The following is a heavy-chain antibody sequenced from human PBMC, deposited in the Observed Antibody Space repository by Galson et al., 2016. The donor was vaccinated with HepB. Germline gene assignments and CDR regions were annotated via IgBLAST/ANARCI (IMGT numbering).Heavy chain of an antibody. CDR3: ARTRRDRYYYGSGTFTNAFDR. CDR1: GFTFNTYE. D-gene: IGHD3-10*01. J-gene: IGHJ3*01. V-gene: IGHV3-48*03. CDR2: ISDSGHTI. Sequence: SLRLSCAASGFTFNTYEINWVRQAPGKGLEWVSYISDSGHTIYYADSVRGRFTISRDNAKSSVNLQMNSLRAEDTAVYFCARTRRDRYYYGSGTFTNAFDRWGQGTVVSVSS.